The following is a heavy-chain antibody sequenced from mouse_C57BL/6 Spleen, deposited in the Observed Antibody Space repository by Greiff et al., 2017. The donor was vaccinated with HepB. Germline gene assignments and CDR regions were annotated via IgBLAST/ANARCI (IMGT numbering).Heavy chain of an antibody. CDR3: ALYDGSG. J-gene: IGHJ2*01. V-gene: IGHV5-17*01. Sequence: EVKLMESGGGLVKPGGSLKLSCAASGFTFSDYGMHWVRQAPEKGLEWVAYISSGSSTIYYAEPVKGRFTISRDNAKNTLFLQMTSLRAEDTAMYYCALYDGSGWGQGTTLTVSS. CDR1: GFTFSDYG. CDR2: ISSGSSTI. D-gene: IGHD2-3*01.